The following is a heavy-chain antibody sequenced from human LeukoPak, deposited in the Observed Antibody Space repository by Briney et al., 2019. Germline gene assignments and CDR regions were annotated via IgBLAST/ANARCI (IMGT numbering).Heavy chain of an antibody. CDR1: VFTFSSYE. Sequence: GGSLRLSCAASVFTFSSYEMNCVREAPGKGREWVSYISSSGSTIYYADSVKGRFTISRDNPKNSLYLQMNSLRAEDTAVYYCARDSYGGKIGGTYWGQGTLVTVSS. CDR2: ISSSGSTI. J-gene: IGHJ4*02. D-gene: IGHD4-23*01. V-gene: IGHV3-48*03. CDR3: ARDSYGGKIGGTY.